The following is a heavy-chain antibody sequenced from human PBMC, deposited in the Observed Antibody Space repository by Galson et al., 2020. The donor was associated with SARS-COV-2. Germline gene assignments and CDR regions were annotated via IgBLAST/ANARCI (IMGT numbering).Heavy chain of an antibody. CDR3: AKAGRSRAFDI. J-gene: IGHJ3*02. Sequence: GESLKISCAASGFTFSSYAMSWVRQAPGKGLEWVSAISGSGGSTYYADSVKGRFTISRDNSKNTLYLQMNSLRAEDTAVYYCAKAGRSRAFDIWGQGTMVTVSS. CDR1: GFTFSSYA. D-gene: IGHD3-10*01. V-gene: IGHV3-23*01. CDR2: ISGSGGST.